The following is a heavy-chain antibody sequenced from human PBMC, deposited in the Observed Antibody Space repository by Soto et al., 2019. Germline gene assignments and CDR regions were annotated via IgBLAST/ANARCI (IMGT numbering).Heavy chain of an antibody. J-gene: IGHJ4*02. D-gene: IGHD2-2*01. Sequence: PGESLKISCQGSGYNFAGYWIAWVRQMPGKGLEWMGIIYPHDSDTRYSPSFQGQVTISADKSISTAYLQWSSLKASDTAMYYCARPPPDCSSTSCPFDYWGQGTLVTVSS. CDR1: GYNFAGYW. CDR2: IYPHDSDT. CDR3: ARPPPDCSSTSCPFDY. V-gene: IGHV5-51*01.